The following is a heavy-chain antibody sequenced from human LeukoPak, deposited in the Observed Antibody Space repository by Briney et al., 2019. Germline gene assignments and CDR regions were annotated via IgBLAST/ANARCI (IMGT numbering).Heavy chain of an antibody. CDR1: GFTFSSYA. V-gene: IGHV3-23*01. D-gene: IGHD2-2*01. Sequence: GGSLRLSCAASGFTFSSYAMSWVRQAPGKGLKWVSTINDNGAGTYYADSVKGRSTISRDNSKNIVYLQMDSLRVDDTALYYCARGGYQPYYYMDVWGTGTTVTVSS. J-gene: IGHJ6*03. CDR3: ARGGYQPYYYMDV. CDR2: INDNGAGT.